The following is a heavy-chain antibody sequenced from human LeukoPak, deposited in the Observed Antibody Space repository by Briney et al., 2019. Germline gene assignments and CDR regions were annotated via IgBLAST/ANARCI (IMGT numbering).Heavy chain of an antibody. Sequence: PSETLSLTCAVYGGSFSGYYWSWIRQPPGKGLEWIGEINHSGSTNYNPSLKSRVTISVDTSKNQFSLKLSSVTAADTAVYYCASTGGSYGNWFDPWGQGTLVTVSS. D-gene: IGHD1-26*01. CDR1: GGSFSGYY. J-gene: IGHJ5*02. CDR3: ASTGGSYGNWFDP. V-gene: IGHV4-34*01. CDR2: INHSGST.